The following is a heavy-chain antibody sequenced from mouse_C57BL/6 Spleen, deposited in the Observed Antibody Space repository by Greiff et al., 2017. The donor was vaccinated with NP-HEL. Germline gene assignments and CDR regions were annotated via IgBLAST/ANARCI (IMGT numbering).Heavy chain of an antibody. V-gene: IGHV5-4*01. CDR1: GFTFSSYA. D-gene: IGHD1-1*01. Sequence: DVQLVESGGGLVKPGGSLKLSCAASGFTFSSYAMSWVRQTPEKRLEWVATISDGGSYTYYPDNVKGRFTISRDNAKNNLYLQMSHLKSEDTAMYYCAREDYGSSYPYAMDYWGQGTSVTVSS. J-gene: IGHJ4*01. CDR2: ISDGGSYT. CDR3: AREDYGSSYPYAMDY.